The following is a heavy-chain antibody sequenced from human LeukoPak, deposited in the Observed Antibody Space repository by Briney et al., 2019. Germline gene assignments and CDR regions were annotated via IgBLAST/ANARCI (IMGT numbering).Heavy chain of an antibody. D-gene: IGHD3-10*02. J-gene: IGHJ6*04. V-gene: IGHV3-48*03. CDR2: ISRSGSTI. CDR1: GFTFSSYE. Sequence: GGSLRLPCAASGFTFSSYEMNWVRQAPGKGLEWVSYISRSGSTIYYADSVEGRFTISRDNAKNSLYLQMNSLRAEDTAVYYCAELGITMIGGVWGKGTTVTISS. CDR3: AELGITMIGGV.